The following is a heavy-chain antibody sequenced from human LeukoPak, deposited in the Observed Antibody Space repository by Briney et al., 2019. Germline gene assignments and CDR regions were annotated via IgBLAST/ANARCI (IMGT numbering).Heavy chain of an antibody. D-gene: IGHD3-10*01. CDR2: ISAYNGNT. V-gene: IGHV1-18*01. CDR3: ARDQWSYYGSRSYYDLDY. CDR1: GYTFTSYG. Sequence: ASVKVSCKASGYTFTSYGISWVRQAPGQGLEWMGWISAYNGNTNYAQKLQGRVTMTTDTSTSTAYMELRSLRSDDTALYYCARDQWSYYGSRSYYDLDYWGQGTLVTVSS. J-gene: IGHJ4*02.